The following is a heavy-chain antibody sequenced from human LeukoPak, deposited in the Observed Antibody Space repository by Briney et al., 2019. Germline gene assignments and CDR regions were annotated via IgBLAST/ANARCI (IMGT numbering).Heavy chain of an antibody. Sequence: GSSVKVSCKASGGTFSSYAISWVRQAPGQGLEWMGGIIPIFGTANYAQKFQGRVTITADKSTSTAYVELSSLRSEDTAVYYCARTSYHSNWFDPWGQGTLVTVSS. CDR3: ARTSYHSNWFDP. J-gene: IGHJ5*02. CDR1: GGTFSSYA. D-gene: IGHD1/OR15-1a*01. CDR2: IIPIFGTA. V-gene: IGHV1-69*06.